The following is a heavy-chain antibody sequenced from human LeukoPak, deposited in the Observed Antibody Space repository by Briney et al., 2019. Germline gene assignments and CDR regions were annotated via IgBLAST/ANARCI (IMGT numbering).Heavy chain of an antibody. Sequence: LSLTCTVSGGSISSGDYYWSWIRQAPGKGLEWVSYISSSGSTIYYADSVKGRFTISRDNAKNSLYLQMNSLRAEDTAVYYCARDLSVAARFDYWGQGTLVTVSS. CDR2: ISSSGSTI. D-gene: IGHD6-19*01. V-gene: IGHV3-11*01. CDR1: GGSISSGDYY. J-gene: IGHJ4*02. CDR3: ARDLSVAARFDY.